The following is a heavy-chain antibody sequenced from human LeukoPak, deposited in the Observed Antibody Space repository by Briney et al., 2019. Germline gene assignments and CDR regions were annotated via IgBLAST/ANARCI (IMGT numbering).Heavy chain of an antibody. J-gene: IGHJ4*02. CDR2: INQDGSEK. CDR1: GFTFSSYW. Sequence: PGGSLRLSCAASGFTFSSYWMSWVRQAPGKGLEWEANINQDGSEKYFVDSVKGRFTISRDNAKNSLYLQMNSLRAEDTAVYYCAREGAYRTSSPAGYWGQGTLVTVSS. CDR3: AREGAYRTSSPAGY. D-gene: IGHD6-6*01. V-gene: IGHV3-7*01.